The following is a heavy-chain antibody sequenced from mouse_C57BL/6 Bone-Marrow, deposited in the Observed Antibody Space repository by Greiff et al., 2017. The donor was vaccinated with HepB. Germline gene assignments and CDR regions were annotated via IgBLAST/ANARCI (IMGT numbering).Heavy chain of an antibody. D-gene: IGHD2-1*01. V-gene: IGHV1-81*01. J-gene: IGHJ2*01. CDR1: GYTFTSYG. CDR2: IYPRSGNT. Sequence: QVQLQQSGAELARPGASVKLSCKASGYTFTSYGISWVKQRTGQGLEWIGEIYPRSGNTYYNEKFKGKATLTADKSSSTAYMELRSLTSEDAAVYFCARSVYYGNYDYWGQGTTLTVSS. CDR3: ARSVYYGNYDY.